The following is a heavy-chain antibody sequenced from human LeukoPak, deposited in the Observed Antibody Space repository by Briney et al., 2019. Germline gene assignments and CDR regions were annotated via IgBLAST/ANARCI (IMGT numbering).Heavy chain of an antibody. V-gene: IGHV1-69*04. Sequence: GASVKVSCKASGGTFSGYAISWVRQAPGQGLEWMGRINPILGTAKYAQKFQGRVTMTADKFTSTAYMELSSPRFEDTAMFYCARDADYSNWFDPWGQGTLVIVSS. D-gene: IGHD4-11*01. CDR2: INPILGTA. J-gene: IGHJ5*02. CDR3: ARDADYSNWFDP. CDR1: GGTFSGYA.